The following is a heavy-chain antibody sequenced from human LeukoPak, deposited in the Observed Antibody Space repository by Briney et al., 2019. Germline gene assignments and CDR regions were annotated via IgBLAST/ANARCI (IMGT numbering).Heavy chain of an antibody. CDR2: INQRRNT. Sequence: ASETLSLTCVVYGESFSGYSWSWIRQPPGKGLEWIGEINQRRNTNYNPSLKSRVTISIDTSKNQFSLKLSSVTAADTAVYYCARAPLYGPFDYWGQGTLVTVSS. CDR1: GESFSGYS. V-gene: IGHV4-34*01. J-gene: IGHJ4*02. D-gene: IGHD4-17*01. CDR3: ARAPLYGPFDY.